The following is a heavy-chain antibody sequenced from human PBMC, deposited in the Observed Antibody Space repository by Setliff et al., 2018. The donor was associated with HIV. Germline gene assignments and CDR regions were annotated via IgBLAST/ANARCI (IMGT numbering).Heavy chain of an antibody. Sequence: GSGPTLVNPTQTLTLTCTFSGFSLSTSGMSVSWIRQPPGKALEWLARIDWDDDKYYSTSLKTRLTISKDTSKNQVVLTMTNMDPVDTATYYCARIRRRITIFGVVTDYGMDVWGQGTTVTVSS. V-gene: IGHV2-70*11. CDR1: GFSLSTSGMS. CDR3: ARIRRRITIFGVVTDYGMDV. CDR2: IDWDDDK. D-gene: IGHD3-3*01. J-gene: IGHJ6*02.